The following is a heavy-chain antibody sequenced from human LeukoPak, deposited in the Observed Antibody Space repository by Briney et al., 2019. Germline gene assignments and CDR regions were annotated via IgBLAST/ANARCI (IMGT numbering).Heavy chain of an antibody. CDR3: ALEVLSSGWVS. J-gene: IGHJ5*02. D-gene: IGHD6-19*01. Sequence: ASVKVSCKASGYTFTVYYMHWVRQAPGQGLEWMGWINPNSGGTNYAQKFQGRVTMTRDTSISTAYMELRRLRSDDTAVYYCALEVLSSGWVSWGQGTLVTVSS. V-gene: IGHV1-2*02. CDR1: GYTFTVYY. CDR2: INPNSGGT.